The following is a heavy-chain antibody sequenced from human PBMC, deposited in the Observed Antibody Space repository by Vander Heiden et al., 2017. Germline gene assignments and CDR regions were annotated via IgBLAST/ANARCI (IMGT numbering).Heavy chain of an antibody. V-gene: IGHV4-39*01. CDR1: GGSISSSSYY. CDR3: ARLRNDEPYYYDSSGSDAFDI. Sequence: QLQLQESGPGLVKPSETLSLTCTVPGGSISSSSYYWGWIRQPPGKGLEWIGSIYYSGSTYYNPSLKSRVTISVDTSKNQFSLKLSSVTAADKAVYYCARLRNDEPYYYDSSGSDAFDIWGQGTMVNVSS. CDR2: IYYSGST. D-gene: IGHD3-22*01. J-gene: IGHJ3*02.